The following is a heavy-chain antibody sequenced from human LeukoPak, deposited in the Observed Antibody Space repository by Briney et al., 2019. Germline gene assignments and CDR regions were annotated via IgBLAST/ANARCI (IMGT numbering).Heavy chain of an antibody. CDR2: ISSGSSYI. CDR3: ARDGDYGSGSYGY. J-gene: IGHJ4*02. V-gene: IGHV3-21*01. D-gene: IGHD3-10*01. Sequence: GGSLRLSCAASGFTFSSYTMNWVRQAPGKGLEWVSSISSGSSYIYYADSVKGRFTISRDNAKNSLYLQMNSLRAEDTAVYYCARDGDYGSGSYGYWGQGTLVTVSS. CDR1: GFTFSSYT.